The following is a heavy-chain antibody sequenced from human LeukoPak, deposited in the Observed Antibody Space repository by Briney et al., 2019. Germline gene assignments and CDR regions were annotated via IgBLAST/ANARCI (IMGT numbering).Heavy chain of an antibody. D-gene: IGHD3-22*01. CDR3: ARDGYYDSSGLGGFDL. CDR1: GGSISSSSYY. J-gene: IGHJ2*01. CDR2: IYYSGST. Sequence: SETLSLTCTVSGGSISSSSYYWGWIRQPPGKGLEWIGSIYYSGSTYYNPSLKSRVTISVDTSKNQFSLKLSSVTAADTAVYYCARDGYYDSSGLGGFDLWGRGTLVTVSS. V-gene: IGHV4-39*02.